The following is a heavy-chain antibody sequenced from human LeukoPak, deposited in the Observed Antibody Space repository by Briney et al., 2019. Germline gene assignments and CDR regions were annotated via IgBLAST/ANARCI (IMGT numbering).Heavy chain of an antibody. V-gene: IGHV4-59*01. CDR1: GGSITTYY. CDR2: IYYSGNT. Sequence: SETLSLTCSVSGGSITTYYWNWIRQPPGKGLEWIGYIYYSGNTHYSPSLKGRVTVSQDTSRNRVSLQLTSVTAADTAVYYCARAPLYEYDSGTFVNWGQGTLVTVSS. D-gene: IGHD3-10*01. J-gene: IGHJ4*02. CDR3: ARAPLYEYDSGTFVN.